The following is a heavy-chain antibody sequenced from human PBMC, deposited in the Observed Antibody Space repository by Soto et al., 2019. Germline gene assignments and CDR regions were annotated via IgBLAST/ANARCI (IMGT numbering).Heavy chain of an antibody. CDR3: ARVSALDHGARAFDI. CDR1: VFTFSSYW. Sequence: PGGSLRLSCAASVFTFSSYWMHWVRQAPGKGLVWVSRINSDGSSTSYADSVKGRFTISRDNAKNTLYLQMNSLRAEDTAVYYCARVSALDHGARAFDIWGQGTMVTVSS. V-gene: IGHV3-74*01. D-gene: IGHD4-17*01. J-gene: IGHJ3*02. CDR2: INSDGSST.